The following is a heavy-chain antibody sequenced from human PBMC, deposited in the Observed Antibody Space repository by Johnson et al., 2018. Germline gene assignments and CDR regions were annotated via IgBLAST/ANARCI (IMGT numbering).Heavy chain of an antibody. J-gene: IGHJ3*02. D-gene: IGHD4-17*01. CDR1: GFSVGSNY. CDR2: IKSDGST. CDR3: ARRDDYGNAFDI. Sequence: EVQLLESGGGLVQPGGSLRLSCAASGFSVGSNYMTWVRQAPGGGLAWVSLIKSDGSTYSADSVKGRFTISRDNSKNTVYLQMNSLRPEDTAVYFCARRDDYGNAFDIWGQGTMVTVSS. V-gene: IGHV3-66*02.